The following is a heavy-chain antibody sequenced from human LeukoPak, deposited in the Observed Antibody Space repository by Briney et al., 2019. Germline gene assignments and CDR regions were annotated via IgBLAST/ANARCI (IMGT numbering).Heavy chain of an antibody. V-gene: IGHV3-74*01. CDR3: ARGGFAHAFDI. Sequence: GGSLRLSCGASGFTFSDYWIHWVRQAPGKGLVWVSRINYEGRDMIYADSVRGRFTISRDNAKNTLYLHLNSLTAADTAVYFCARGGFAHAFDIWGQGTMVTVSS. CDR1: GFTFSDYW. CDR2: INYEGRDM. J-gene: IGHJ3*02.